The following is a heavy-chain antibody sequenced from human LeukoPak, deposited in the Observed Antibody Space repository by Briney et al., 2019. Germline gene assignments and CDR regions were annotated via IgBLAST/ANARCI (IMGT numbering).Heavy chain of an antibody. CDR3: ARTTSLTASGYDC. CDR1: GYTFTTYH. Sequence: ASVKVSCKPSGYTFTTYHINWVRQATGQGLEWLGWMNPYNGDRGYAQKFQGRLSITSDTSISTAYMELSSLKSDDTAVYFCARTTSLTASGYDCWGQGTLVTVSS. CDR2: MNPYNGDR. D-gene: IGHD4-17*01. J-gene: IGHJ4*02. V-gene: IGHV1-8*03.